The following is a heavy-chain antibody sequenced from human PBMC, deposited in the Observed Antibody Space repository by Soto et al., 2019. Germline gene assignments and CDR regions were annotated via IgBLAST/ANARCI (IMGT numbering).Heavy chain of an antibody. V-gene: IGHV4-31*03. CDR3: ARDGNAYYRFAY. J-gene: IGHJ4*02. CDR2: ISYSGNT. D-gene: IGHD3-16*01. CDR1: GVSISSSSYY. Sequence: QVQLQESGPGLVKPSQTLSLTCNVSGVSISSSSYYWSWIRQNPGKGLEWIGYISYSGNTHYNPSLKSRVTISRDTSANQFSLRLSSVTAADTAVYFCARDGNAYYRFAYWGQGSLVTVSS.